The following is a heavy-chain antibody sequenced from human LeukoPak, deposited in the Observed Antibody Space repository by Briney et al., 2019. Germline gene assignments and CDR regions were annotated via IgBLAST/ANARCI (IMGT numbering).Heavy chain of an antibody. Sequence: GRSLRLSCTAPGFTFSSYAIHWIRQAPGKGLEWVAVISYDGSNKYYADSVKGRFTISRDNSKNTLYLQMNSLRAEDTAVYYCARDPVMTTVTTNYFDYWGQGTLVTVSS. CDR2: ISYDGSNK. CDR1: GFTFSSYA. D-gene: IGHD4-17*01. V-gene: IGHV3-30*19. J-gene: IGHJ4*02. CDR3: ARDPVMTTVTTNYFDY.